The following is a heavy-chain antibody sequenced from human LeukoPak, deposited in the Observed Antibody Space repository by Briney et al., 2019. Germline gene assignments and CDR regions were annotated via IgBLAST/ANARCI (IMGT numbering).Heavy chain of an antibody. J-gene: IGHJ4*02. Sequence: SCKASGYTFTSYGMHWVRQAPGKGLEWVAVISYDGSNKYYADSVKGRFTISRDNSKNTLYLQMNSLRAEDTAVYYCAKDRSEGDYGDYGLIDYWGQGTLVTVSS. V-gene: IGHV3-30*18. CDR2: ISYDGSNK. CDR1: GYTFTSYG. D-gene: IGHD4-17*01. CDR3: AKDRSEGDYGDYGLIDY.